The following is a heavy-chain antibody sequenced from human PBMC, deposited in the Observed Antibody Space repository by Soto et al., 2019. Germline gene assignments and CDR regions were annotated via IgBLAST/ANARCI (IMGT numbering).Heavy chain of an antibody. CDR3: ATGPWLVPFDF. CDR2: IYYTGST. Sequence: PSETLSLTCSVSGDSITSFYWNWIRRPPGKGLEWIGSIYYTGSTKYNPSLKSRVTISVDTSRRQFSLRMSSVTAADTAVYYCATGPWLVPFDFWGQGTLVTVSS. V-gene: IGHV4-59*01. J-gene: IGHJ4*02. CDR1: GDSITSFY. D-gene: IGHD6-19*01.